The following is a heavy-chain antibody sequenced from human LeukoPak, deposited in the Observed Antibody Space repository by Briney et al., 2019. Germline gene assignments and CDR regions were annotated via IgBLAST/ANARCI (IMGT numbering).Heavy chain of an antibody. Sequence: ASVTVSCKASGYTFTGYYMHWVRQAPGQGLKWMGIINPSGGSTTYAQKFQGRVTMTRDMSTSTVYMELSSLRSEDTAVYYCARDSEFYYDSHGAFDIWGQGTMVTVSS. V-gene: IGHV1-46*01. J-gene: IGHJ3*02. CDR1: GYTFTGYY. D-gene: IGHD3-22*01. CDR2: INPSGGST. CDR3: ARDSEFYYDSHGAFDI.